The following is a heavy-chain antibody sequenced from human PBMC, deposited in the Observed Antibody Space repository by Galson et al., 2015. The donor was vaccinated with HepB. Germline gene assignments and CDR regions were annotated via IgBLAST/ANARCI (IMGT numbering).Heavy chain of an antibody. V-gene: IGHV4-38-2*02. D-gene: IGHD4-17*01. CDR1: GYSISSGYY. Sequence: LTCAVSGYSISSGYYWGWIRQPPGKGLEWIGSIYHSGSTYYNPSLKSRVTISVDTSKNQFSLKLSSVTAADTAVYYCARDPSVYGDYPNFDYWGQGTLVTVSS. CDR2: IYHSGST. J-gene: IGHJ4*02. CDR3: ARDPSVYGDYPNFDY.